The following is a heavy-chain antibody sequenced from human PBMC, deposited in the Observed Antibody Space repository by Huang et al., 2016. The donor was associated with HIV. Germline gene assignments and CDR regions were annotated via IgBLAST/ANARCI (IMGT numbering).Heavy chain of an antibody. Sequence: QLQLQGSGPGLVKPSETLSLTCTVSGGSITSGRYYWGWIRQPPGKGLEWVGSIYYSGSTDYNPSRKSRVTVSVDTSKNQFSLKLSSVTAADTAVYYCARHFSYYDSSGYTPWDAFDIWGQGTMVTVSS. D-gene: IGHD3-22*01. CDR3: ARHFSYYDSSGYTPWDAFDI. V-gene: IGHV4-39*01. CDR1: GGSITSGRYY. J-gene: IGHJ3*02. CDR2: IYYSGST.